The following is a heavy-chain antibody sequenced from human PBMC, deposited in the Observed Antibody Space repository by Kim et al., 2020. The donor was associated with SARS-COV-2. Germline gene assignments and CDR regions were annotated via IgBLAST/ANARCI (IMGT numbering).Heavy chain of an antibody. CDR3: TKSGPRAFEI. J-gene: IGHJ3*02. Sequence: GGSLRLSCAVSGITLRSSWMHWVRQGPGKRLEWPARVNLDGRRTDYADSVKGRFTISGDNAENTLYLHLSSLSAEDTAVYYCTKSGPRAFEIWGQGTMVTVSS. V-gene: IGHV3-74*01. CDR2: VNLDGRRT. CDR1: GITLRSSW. D-gene: IGHD5-12*01.